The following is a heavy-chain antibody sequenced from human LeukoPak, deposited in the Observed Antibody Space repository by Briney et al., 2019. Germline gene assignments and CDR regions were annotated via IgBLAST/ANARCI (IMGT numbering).Heavy chain of an antibody. Sequence: SETLSLTCAVYGGSFSGYYWSWIRQPPGKGLEWIGEINHSGSTNYNPYLKSRVTISVDTSKNQFSLKLSSVTAADTAVYYCARGGYGGNSGYFDYWGQGTLVTVSS. CDR3: ARGGYGGNSGYFDY. CDR2: INHSGST. J-gene: IGHJ4*02. D-gene: IGHD4-23*01. V-gene: IGHV4-34*01. CDR1: GGSFSGYY.